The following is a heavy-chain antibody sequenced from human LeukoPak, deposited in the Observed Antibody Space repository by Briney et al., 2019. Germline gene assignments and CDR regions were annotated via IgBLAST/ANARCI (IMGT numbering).Heavy chain of an antibody. V-gene: IGHV7-4-1*02. J-gene: IGHJ3*02. CDR1: GYTFTSYA. Sequence: ASVKVSCKASGYTFTSYAMNWVRQAPGQGLEWMGWINTNTGNPTYAQGFTGRFVFSLDTSVSTAYLQISSLKAEDTAVYYCASSMIVVVPLAFDIWGQGTMVTVSS. D-gene: IGHD3-22*01. CDR3: ASSMIVVVPLAFDI. CDR2: INTNTGNP.